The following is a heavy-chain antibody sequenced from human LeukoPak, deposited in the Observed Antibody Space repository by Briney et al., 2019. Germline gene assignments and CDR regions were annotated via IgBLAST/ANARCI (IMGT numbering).Heavy chain of an antibody. CDR1: GFTFSSYS. V-gene: IGHV3-21*01. Sequence: PGGPLRLSCAASGFTFSSYSMHWVRQAPGKGLEWVSSISSSSSYIFYADSVKGRFTISRDNAKNSLYLQVNSLRAEDTAVYYWPREEGGYGTYSSGWYDYWGQGTLVTVSS. J-gene: IGHJ4*02. D-gene: IGHD6-19*01. CDR3: PREEGGYGTYSSGWYDY. CDR2: ISSSSSYI.